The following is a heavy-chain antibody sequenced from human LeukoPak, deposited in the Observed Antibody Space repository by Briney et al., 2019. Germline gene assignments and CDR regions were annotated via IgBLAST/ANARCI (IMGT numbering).Heavy chain of an antibody. CDR1: GFTLSSYW. V-gene: IGHV3-74*01. D-gene: IGHD3-16*01. CDR3: ARGRRGSYYYYYGMDV. CDR2: INSAGSST. Sequence: PGGSLRLSCAASGFTLSSYWMHWVRQAPGKGLVWVSRINSAGSSTSYADSVKGRFTISRDNAKNTLYLQMNSLRAEDTAVYYCARGRRGSYYYYYGMDVWGKGTTVTVSS. J-gene: IGHJ6*04.